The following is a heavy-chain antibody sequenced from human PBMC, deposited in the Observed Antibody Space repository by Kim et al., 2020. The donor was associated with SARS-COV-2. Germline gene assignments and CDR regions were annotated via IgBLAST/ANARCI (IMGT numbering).Heavy chain of an antibody. D-gene: IGHD2-15*01. CDR3: ARDPRIIDY. V-gene: IGHV3-7*03. Sequence: GGSLRLSCVASGFIFSSYDVTWVRQAPGKGLEWVANINPDGSDMYYVDSVKGRFTVSRDNAKNSLYLQMNSLRAEDMAVYYCARDPRIIDYWGQGTLVTV. CDR1: GFIFSSYD. J-gene: IGHJ4*02. CDR2: INPDGSDM.